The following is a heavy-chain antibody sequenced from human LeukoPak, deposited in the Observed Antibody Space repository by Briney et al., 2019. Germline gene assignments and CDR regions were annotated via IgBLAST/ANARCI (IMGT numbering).Heavy chain of an antibody. Sequence: GGSLRLSCAASGFTVTTLAMTWVRQAPGKGLEWVSVIGESDGRTYYADSVKGRFTISRDETKNTLHLQMNSLRAEDTAVYYCAKGPTDSCWEKLHDWGQGTLVTVSS. J-gene: IGHJ4*02. D-gene: IGHD1-26*01. CDR3: AKGPTDSCWEKLHD. CDR1: GFTVTTLA. CDR2: IGESDGRT. V-gene: IGHV3-23*01.